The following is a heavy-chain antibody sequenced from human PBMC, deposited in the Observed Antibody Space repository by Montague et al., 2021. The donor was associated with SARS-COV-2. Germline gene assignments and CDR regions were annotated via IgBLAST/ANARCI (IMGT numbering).Heavy chain of an antibody. D-gene: IGHD5-12*01. CDR1: GGSISSYY. CDR2: VYYSGST. J-gene: IGHJ2*01. V-gene: IGHV4-59*12. Sequence: SETLSLTYTVSGGSISSYYWNWIRQSPGKGLEWIGYVYYSGSTRYSPSLRGRVIISADTSKSQISLRLNSLSAEDTAVYYCAGDRGRFWHFDLWGRGTLVTVSS. CDR3: AGDRGRFWHFDL.